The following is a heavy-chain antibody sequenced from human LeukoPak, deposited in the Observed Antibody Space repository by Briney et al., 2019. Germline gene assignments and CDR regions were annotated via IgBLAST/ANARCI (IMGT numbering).Heavy chain of an antibody. CDR2: IHYTGST. J-gene: IGHJ5*02. CDR3: ARGRYSAGDNWFDP. CDR1: GFTFSSYS. D-gene: IGHD3-9*01. V-gene: IGHV4-59*01. Sequence: GSLRLSCAASGFTFSSYSMNWVRQAPRKGLEWIGYIHYTGSTNYNPSLKSRVTMLIDTSKNQFSLKLSSVTPADTAVYYCARGRYSAGDNWFDPWGQGTLVTVSS.